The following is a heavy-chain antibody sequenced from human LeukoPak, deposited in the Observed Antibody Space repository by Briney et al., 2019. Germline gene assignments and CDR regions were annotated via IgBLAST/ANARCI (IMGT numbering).Heavy chain of an antibody. J-gene: IGHJ6*02. V-gene: IGHV3-48*04. CDR1: GFTFSSYS. CDR2: ISSSSSTI. CDR3: ARDCSGGSCYSGWGYYYGMDV. Sequence: GGSLRLSCAASGFTFSSYSMNGVREAPGRGLEWVSYISSSSSTIYYTDSVRGRFTISRDNAKNSLYLQMNSLRAEDTAVYSCARDCSGGSCYSGWGYYYGMDVWGHGTTVTVSS. D-gene: IGHD2-15*01.